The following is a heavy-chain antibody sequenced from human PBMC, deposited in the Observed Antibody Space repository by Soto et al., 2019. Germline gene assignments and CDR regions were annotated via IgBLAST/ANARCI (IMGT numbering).Heavy chain of an antibody. Sequence: GGSLRLSCAASGFTFSSYSMNWVRQAPGKGLEWVSSISSSSSYIYYADSVKGRFTISRDNAKNSLYLQMNSLRAEDTAVYYCARDSSSWYFGRYYYYYYGMDVWGQGTTVTVSS. D-gene: IGHD6-13*01. CDR2: ISSSSSYI. CDR1: GFTFSSYS. CDR3: ARDSSSWYFGRYYYYYYGMDV. V-gene: IGHV3-21*01. J-gene: IGHJ6*02.